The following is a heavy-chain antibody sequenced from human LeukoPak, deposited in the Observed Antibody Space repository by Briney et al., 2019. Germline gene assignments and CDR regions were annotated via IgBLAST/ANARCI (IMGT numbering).Heavy chain of an antibody. J-gene: IGHJ3*02. CDR2: ISSSSSYI. V-gene: IGHV3-21*01. Sequence: PGGSLRLSCAASGFTFSSYSMNWVRQAPGKGLEWVSSISSSSSYIHYADSVKGRFTISRDNAKNSLYLQMNSLRAEDTAVYYCVRVPDAFDIWGQGTMVTVSS. CDR1: GFTFSSYS. CDR3: VRVPDAFDI.